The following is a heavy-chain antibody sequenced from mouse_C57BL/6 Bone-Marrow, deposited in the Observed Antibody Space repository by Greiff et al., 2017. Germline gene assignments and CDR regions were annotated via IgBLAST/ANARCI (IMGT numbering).Heavy chain of an antibody. CDR1: GYTFTSYW. J-gene: IGHJ1*03. V-gene: IGHV1-72*01. Sequence: VQLQQPGAELVKPGASVKLSCKASGYTFTSYWMHWVKQRPGRGLEWIGRIDPYSGGTKYNQKFKSKATLTVDKPSSTAYMQLSSLTSEDSAVYYCARFDYGGSHGYFDVWGTGTTVTVSA. D-gene: IGHD1-1*01. CDR2: IDPYSGGT. CDR3: ARFDYGGSHGYFDV.